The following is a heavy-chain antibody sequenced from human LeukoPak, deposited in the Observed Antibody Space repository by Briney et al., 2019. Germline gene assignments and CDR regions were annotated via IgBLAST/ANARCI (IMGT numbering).Heavy chain of an antibody. CDR2: IDPSDSYT. J-gene: IGHJ4*02. CDR3: ARQDSGYDFSY. CDR1: GYSLTSYW. V-gene: IGHV5-10-1*01. Sequence: GESLKISCEVSGYSLTSYWINWVRQMPGKGLEWMGRIDPSDSYTNYSPSFQGHVTISADKSITTAFLQWSSLKASDTAMYYCARQDSGYDFSYWGQGTLVTVSS. D-gene: IGHD5-12*01.